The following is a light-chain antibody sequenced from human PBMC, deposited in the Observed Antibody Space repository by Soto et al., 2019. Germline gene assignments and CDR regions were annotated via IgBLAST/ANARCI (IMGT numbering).Light chain of an antibody. CDR2: EVS. CDR3: SSYTSSSTFVV. CDR1: SSDVGSYNR. V-gene: IGLV2-18*02. Sequence: QSALTQPPSVSGSPGQSVTISCTGTSSDVGSYNRVSWYQQPPGTAPKLMIYEVSNRPSGVPDRFSGSKSGNTASLTISGLQAEDEADYYCSSYTSSSTFVVFGVGTKVTVL. J-gene: IGLJ2*01.